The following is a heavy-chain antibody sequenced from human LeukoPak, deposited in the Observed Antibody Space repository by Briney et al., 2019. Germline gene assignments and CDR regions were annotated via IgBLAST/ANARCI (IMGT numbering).Heavy chain of an antibody. CDR2: INGDNT. CDR1: GFTFSAFA. V-gene: IGHV3-23*01. Sequence: GGSLRLSCAASGFTFSAFAMTWVRQAPGKGLEWVSTINGDNTYSADSVKGRITCSRDNSKNTLSLQLRSLRAEDTAVYYCAKDLSYTSGSSDYWGQGTLVTVSS. CDR3: AKDLSYTSGSSDY. J-gene: IGHJ4*02. D-gene: IGHD6-19*01.